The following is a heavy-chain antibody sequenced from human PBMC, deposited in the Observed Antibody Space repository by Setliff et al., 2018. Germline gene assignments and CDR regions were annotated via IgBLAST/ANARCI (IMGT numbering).Heavy chain of an antibody. CDR1: GGSISSSNW. CDR3: ARDWGSSGWYFDY. J-gene: IGHJ4*02. D-gene: IGHD6-19*01. CDR2: IYHSGST. Sequence: SETLSLTCAVSGGSISSSNWWSWVRQPPGKGLEWIGEIYHSGSTNYNPSLKSRVTISVDKSKNQFSLKLSSVTAADTAVYYCARDWGSSGWYFDYWGQGTPVTVSS. V-gene: IGHV4-4*02.